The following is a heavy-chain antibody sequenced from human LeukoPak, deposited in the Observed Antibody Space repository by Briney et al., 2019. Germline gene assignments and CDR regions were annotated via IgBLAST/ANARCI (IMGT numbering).Heavy chain of an antibody. CDR1: GFTFSNYA. J-gene: IGHJ4*02. D-gene: IGHD2/OR15-2a*01. V-gene: IGHV3-23*01. CDR3: ARDRGYFYDQLDY. CDR2: ISGSGDST. Sequence: GGSLRISCAASGFTFSNYAMSWVRQTPGKGLEWVSSISGSGDSTYYADSVKGRFTISRDDARNALYLQMNSLKDEDTAVYYCARDRGYFYDQLDYWGQGTLVTVSS.